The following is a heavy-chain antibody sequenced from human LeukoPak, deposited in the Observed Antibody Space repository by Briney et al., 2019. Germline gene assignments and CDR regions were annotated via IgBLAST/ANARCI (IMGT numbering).Heavy chain of an antibody. V-gene: IGHV1-8*01. J-gene: IGHJ4*02. CDR3: VRGFRSDTSGRKFDC. D-gene: IGHD2-2*01. Sequence: ASVKVSCKASGYTFTTYDINWVRQAPGQGLEWMGWMNPHSGNTGFAQNFQGRVAMTRNTSIDTAYMELSSLRVEDTAVYYCVRGFRSDTSGRKFDCWGQGTLVTVSS. CDR2: MNPHSGNT. CDR1: GYTFTTYD.